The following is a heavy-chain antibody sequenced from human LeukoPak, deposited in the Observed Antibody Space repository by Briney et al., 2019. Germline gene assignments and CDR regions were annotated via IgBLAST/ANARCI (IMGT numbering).Heavy chain of an antibody. CDR2: IYYSGST. CDR3: ASWRVGYCSGDSCYSGPKDC. CDR1: GGSISSGGYY. Sequence: SETLSLTCTVSGGSISSGGYYWSWIRQPPGKGLEWIGYIYYSGSTNYNPSLKSRVTISVDTSKNQFSLKLSSVTAADTAVYYCASWRVGYCSGDSCYSGPKDCWGQGTLVTVSS. V-gene: IGHV4-61*08. D-gene: IGHD2-15*01. J-gene: IGHJ4*02.